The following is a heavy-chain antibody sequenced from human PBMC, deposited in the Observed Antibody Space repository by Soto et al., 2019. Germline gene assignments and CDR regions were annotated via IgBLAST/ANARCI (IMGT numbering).Heavy chain of an antibody. J-gene: IGHJ6*02. CDR1: GGSFSGYY. Sequence: SETLSLTCAVHGGSFSGYYWSWIRQPPGKGLEWIGEINHSGSTNYNPSLKSRVTISVDTSKNQFSLKLSSVTAADTAVYYCARGSWFGPRPLVKKQLPAPYYGMDVWGQGTTVTVSS. CDR3: ARGSWFGPRPLVKKQLPAPYYGMDV. D-gene: IGHD3-10*01. V-gene: IGHV4-34*01. CDR2: INHSGST.